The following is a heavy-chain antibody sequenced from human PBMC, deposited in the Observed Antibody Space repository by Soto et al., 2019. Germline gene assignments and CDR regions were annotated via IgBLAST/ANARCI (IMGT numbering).Heavy chain of an antibody. J-gene: IGHJ4*02. Sequence: GESLKISCQCSGYTFSTFWIAWVPQLPGKGLEWMGIIYPGDHETRYSPSFHGKVTISADKSINTAYLQWNSLEASDTAFYFCARSPRSSPYFDYWGQGALVTVSS. V-gene: IGHV5-51*01. CDR2: IYPGDHET. CDR3: ARSPRSSPYFDY. D-gene: IGHD6-13*01. CDR1: GYTFSTFW.